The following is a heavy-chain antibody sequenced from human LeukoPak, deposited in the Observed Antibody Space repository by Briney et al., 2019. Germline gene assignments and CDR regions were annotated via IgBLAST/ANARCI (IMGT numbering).Heavy chain of an antibody. CDR2: IKQDGSEK. D-gene: IGHD4-17*01. CDR1: GFTFSSYW. CDR3: ARDRTLVTTEGRFDY. Sequence: GGSLRLSCAASGFTFSSYWMSWVRQAPGKGLEWVANIKQDGSEKYYVDSVKGRFTISRDNAKNSLYLQMNSLRAEDTAVYYCARDRTLVTTEGRFDYWGQGTLVTVSS. J-gene: IGHJ4*02. V-gene: IGHV3-7*01.